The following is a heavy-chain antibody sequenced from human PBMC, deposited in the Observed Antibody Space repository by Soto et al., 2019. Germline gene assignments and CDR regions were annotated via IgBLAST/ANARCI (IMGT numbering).Heavy chain of an antibody. V-gene: IGHV1-69*01. Sequence: QVQLVQSGPEVKKPGSSVRVSCKASGGTFSTSSISWVRQAPGQGLEWMGGITPIFGAGNYAPDFRGRVTITADESTTTAYMQLSSLTSADTAMYYCASGSLNWHYGGSWGQGTLVTVSS. CDR2: ITPIFGAG. CDR3: ASGSLNWHYGGS. CDR1: GGTFSTSS. J-gene: IGHJ5*02. D-gene: IGHD3-3*02.